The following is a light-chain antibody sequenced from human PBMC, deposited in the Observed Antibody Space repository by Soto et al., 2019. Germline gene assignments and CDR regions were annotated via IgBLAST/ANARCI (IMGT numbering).Light chain of an antibody. CDR3: QQYGSSRT. Sequence: DIVLTQSPGTLSLSPGERATLSCRASETVSGSSLAWYQQKPGQAPRLLIYGASSRATGIPDRFSGSGSATDFTLTISRLEPQDFAVYYCQQYGSSRTFGQGTKVEIK. V-gene: IGKV3-20*01. CDR2: GAS. CDR1: ETVSGSS. J-gene: IGKJ1*01.